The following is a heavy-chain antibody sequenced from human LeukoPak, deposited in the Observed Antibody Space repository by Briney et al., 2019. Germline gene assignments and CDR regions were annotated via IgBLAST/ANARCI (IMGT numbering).Heavy chain of an antibody. D-gene: IGHD6-13*01. J-gene: IGHJ6*02. CDR1: GYTFTSYG. Sequence: GASVKVSCKASGYTFTSYGISWVRQAPGQGLEWMGWISAYNGNTNYAQKLQGRVTMTTDTSTSTAYMELRSLRSDDTAVYYCARDGSSSWYGIFPGYYYYGMDVWGQGTTVTVSS. CDR2: ISAYNGNT. CDR3: ARDGSSSWYGIFPGYYYYGMDV. V-gene: IGHV1-18*01.